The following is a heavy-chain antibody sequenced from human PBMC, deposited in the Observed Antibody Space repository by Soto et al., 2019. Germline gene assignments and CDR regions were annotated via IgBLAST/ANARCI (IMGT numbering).Heavy chain of an antibody. Sequence: NPSETLSLTCAVYGGSFSGYYWSWIRQPPGKGLEWVGEINHSGSTNYNPSLKSRVTISVDTSKNQFSLKLSSVTAADTAVYYCARGRVGYSGYDPLYYYYGMDVWGQGTTVTVS. CDR3: ARGRVGYSGYDPLYYYYGMDV. CDR2: INHSGST. CDR1: GGSFSGYY. J-gene: IGHJ6*02. V-gene: IGHV4-34*01. D-gene: IGHD5-12*01.